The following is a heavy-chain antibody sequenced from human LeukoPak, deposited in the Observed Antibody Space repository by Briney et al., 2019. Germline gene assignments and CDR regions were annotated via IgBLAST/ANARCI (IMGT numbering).Heavy chain of an antibody. CDR2: INPNSGGT. CDR3: ARARLTSPNWFGP. CDR1: GYTFTGYY. D-gene: IGHD1-1*01. V-gene: IGHV1-2*04. J-gene: IGHJ5*02. Sequence: ASVKVSCKASGYTFTGYYMHWVRQAPGQGLEWMGWINPNSGGTNYAQKFQGWVTMTRDTSISTAYMELSRLRSDDTAVYYCARARLTSPNWFGPWGQGTLVTVSS.